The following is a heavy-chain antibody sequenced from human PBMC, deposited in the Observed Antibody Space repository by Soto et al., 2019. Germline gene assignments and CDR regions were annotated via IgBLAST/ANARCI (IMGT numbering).Heavy chain of an antibody. CDR2: TYYRSKWYN. V-gene: IGHV6-1*01. Sequence: PSQTLSLTCVISGDSVSSNSVAWHWIRQSPSRGLEWLGRTYYRSKWYNDYTVSVKSRITINPDTSKNQFSLQLNSVTPEDTAVYYCARGDSTSHAYDIWGQGTMVTVSS. J-gene: IGHJ3*02. CDR1: GDSVSSNSVA. CDR3: ARGDSTSHAYDI. D-gene: IGHD6-6*01.